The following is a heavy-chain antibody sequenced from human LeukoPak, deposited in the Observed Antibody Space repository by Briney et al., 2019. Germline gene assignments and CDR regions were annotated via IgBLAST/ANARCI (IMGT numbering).Heavy chain of an antibody. J-gene: IGHJ4*02. Sequence: GGSLRLSCAASGFTFSSYWMSWVRQAPGKGLEWVANIKQDGSEKYYVDSVKGRFTISRDNAKNSLYLQMNSLRAEDTAVYYCAREDTYYYGSGSYLFDYWGQGTLVTVSS. CDR1: GFTFSSYW. V-gene: IGHV3-7*01. CDR3: AREDTYYYGSGSYLFDY. CDR2: IKQDGSEK. D-gene: IGHD3-10*01.